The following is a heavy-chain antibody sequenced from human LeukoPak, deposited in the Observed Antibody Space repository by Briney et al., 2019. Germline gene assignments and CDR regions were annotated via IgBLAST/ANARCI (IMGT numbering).Heavy chain of an antibody. CDR3: ARYSSGWYPAYYFDY. V-gene: IGHV1-18*01. D-gene: IGHD6-19*01. Sequence: GASVKICCKASGYTFTSYGISCMRQAPGQWLELMGWISAYNGNTNYAQKLQGRVTMTTDTSTSTAYMELRSLRSDDTAVYYCARYSSGWYPAYYFDYWGQGTLVTVSS. CDR1: GYTFTSYG. CDR2: ISAYNGNT. J-gene: IGHJ4*02.